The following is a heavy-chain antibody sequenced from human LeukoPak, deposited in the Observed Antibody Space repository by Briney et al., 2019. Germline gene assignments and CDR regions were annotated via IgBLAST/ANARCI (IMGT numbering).Heavy chain of an antibody. Sequence: SETLSLTCTVSGGSISSGSYYWSWIRQPAGKGLEWIGRIYTSGSTNYNPSLKSRVTMSVDTSKNQFSLKLSSVTAADTAVYYCARDLYYYGSGRSMDVWGKGTTVTISS. D-gene: IGHD3-10*01. CDR1: GGSISSGSYY. CDR2: IYTSGST. CDR3: ARDLYYYGSGRSMDV. J-gene: IGHJ6*03. V-gene: IGHV4-61*02.